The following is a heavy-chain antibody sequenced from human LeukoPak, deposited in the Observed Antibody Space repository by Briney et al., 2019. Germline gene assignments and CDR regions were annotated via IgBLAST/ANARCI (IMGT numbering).Heavy chain of an antibody. D-gene: IGHD3-10*01. Sequence: PSETLSLTCTVSGGSISSSSYYWGWIRQPPGKGLEWIGSIYYSGSTYYNPSLKSRVTISVDTSKNQFSLKLSSVTAADTAVYYCASWFGELYFDYWGQGTLVTVSS. V-gene: IGHV4-39*01. CDR2: IYYSGST. J-gene: IGHJ4*02. CDR1: GGSISSSSYY. CDR3: ASWFGELYFDY.